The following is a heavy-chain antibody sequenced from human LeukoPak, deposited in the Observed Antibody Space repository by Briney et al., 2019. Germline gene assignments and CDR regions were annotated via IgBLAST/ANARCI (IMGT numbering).Heavy chain of an antibody. CDR2: ISPHSHTT. Sequence: APVKVSCKASGYTFNNYFISWVRQAPGQGLEWVGWISPHSHTTHYAEKVQGRVTMTTDTSTSTVYMGLRSLRSDDTAVYFCARGQSMYYWGQGTPVTVSS. CDR3: ARGQSMYY. CDR1: GYTFNNYF. D-gene: IGHD2-8*01. V-gene: IGHV1-18*01. J-gene: IGHJ4*02.